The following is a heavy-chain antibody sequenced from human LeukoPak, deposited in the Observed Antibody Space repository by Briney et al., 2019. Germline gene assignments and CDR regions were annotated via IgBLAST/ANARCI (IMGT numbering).Heavy chain of an antibody. CDR2: ISSSSSYI. D-gene: IGHD5-18*01. CDR3: ARVVYGYGPFDY. CDR1: GFTFSSYS. V-gene: IGHV3-21*01. Sequence: GGSLRLSCAASGFTFSSYSMNWVRQAPGKGLEWVSSISSSSSYIYYADSVKGRFTISRDNAKNSLYLQMNSLRAEDTAVYYCARVVYGYGPFDYWGQGTLVTVSS. J-gene: IGHJ4*02.